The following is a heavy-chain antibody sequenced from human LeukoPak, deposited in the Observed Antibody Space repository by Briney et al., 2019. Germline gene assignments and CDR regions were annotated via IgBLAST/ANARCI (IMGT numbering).Heavy chain of an antibody. J-gene: IGHJ5*02. CDR3: ARHSHYYDSSGYYYWGSYNRFDP. CDR1: GGSISSSSYY. D-gene: IGHD3-22*01. V-gene: IGHV4-39*01. Sequence: PSETLSLTCTVSGGSISSSSYYWGWIRQPPGKGLEWIGSIYYSGSTYYNPSLKSRVTISVDTSKNQFSLKLSSVTAADTAVYYCARHSHYYDSSGYYYWGSYNRFDPWGQGTLVTVSS. CDR2: IYYSGST.